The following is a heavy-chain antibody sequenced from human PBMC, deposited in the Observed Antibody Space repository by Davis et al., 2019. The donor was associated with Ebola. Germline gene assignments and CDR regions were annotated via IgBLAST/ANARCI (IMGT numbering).Heavy chain of an antibody. Sequence: GESLEISCAAPGFILSTYVMSWLRQAPGKRLEWVSTFGTSADPHYADSVKGRFTISRDNSKNTLYLQLNGLRVEDTAIYYCAKDNRNIWSEVWGQGTMVTVSS. CDR1: GFILSTYV. CDR2: FGTSADP. CDR3: AKDNRNIWSEV. J-gene: IGHJ3*01. D-gene: IGHD2/OR15-2a*01. V-gene: IGHV3-23*01.